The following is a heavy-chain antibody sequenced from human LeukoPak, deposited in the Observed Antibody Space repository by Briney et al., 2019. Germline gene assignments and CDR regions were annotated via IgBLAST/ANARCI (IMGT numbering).Heavy chain of an antibody. D-gene: IGHD3-10*01. CDR3: ANYTLASGSGSYFDS. V-gene: IGHV4-30-4*01. Sequence: PSQTLSLTCTVSGGSISSGDYYWSWIRQPPGKGLEWIGYIYYSGSTYYNPSLKSRLTISVDTSKNQFSLILNSVTAADTAVYYCANYTLASGSGSYFDSWGQGTLVTVSS. CDR2: IYYSGST. J-gene: IGHJ4*02. CDR1: GGSISSGDYY.